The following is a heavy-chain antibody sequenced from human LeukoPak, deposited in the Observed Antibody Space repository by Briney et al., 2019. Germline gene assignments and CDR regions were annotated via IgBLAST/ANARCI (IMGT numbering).Heavy chain of an antibody. CDR2: IYPGDSDT. Sequence: GESLKISCKGSGYSFTSYWIGWVRQMPGKGLEWMGIIYPGDSDTRYSPSFQGQVTISADKSISTAYLQWSSLKASDTAMYYCAGEHHPSYYYYYMDVWGKGTTVTVSS. D-gene: IGHD2-21*01. CDR1: GYSFTSYW. J-gene: IGHJ6*03. CDR3: AGEHHPSYYYYYMDV. V-gene: IGHV5-51*01.